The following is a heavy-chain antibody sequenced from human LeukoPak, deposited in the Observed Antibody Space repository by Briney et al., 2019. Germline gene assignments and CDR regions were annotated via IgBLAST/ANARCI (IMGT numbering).Heavy chain of an antibody. J-gene: IGHJ6*03. Sequence: GGSLRLSCAASGFTFRNSAMHRVRQAPGKGLEWVSSISSTSSNIYYADSGKGRFTISRDNAKKSLYLQMNSLRAEDTAVYYCAKVAGGHYYMDVWGKGTTVTVSS. CDR1: GFTFRNSA. CDR3: AKVAGGHYYMDV. CDR2: ISSTSSNI. V-gene: IGHV3-21*01.